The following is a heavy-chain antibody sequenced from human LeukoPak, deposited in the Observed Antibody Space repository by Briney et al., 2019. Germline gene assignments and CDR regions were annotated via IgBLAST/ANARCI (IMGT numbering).Heavy chain of an antibody. CDR3: ARARYYYGSGSPIGY. Sequence: GGSLRLSCAASGFTFSSYEMNWVRQAPGKGLEWVSYISSSGSTIYYADSVKGRFTISRDNSKNTLYLQMNSLRAEDTAVYYCARARYYYGSGSPIGYWGQGTLVTVSS. D-gene: IGHD3-10*01. CDR2: ISSSGSTI. V-gene: IGHV3-48*03. J-gene: IGHJ4*02. CDR1: GFTFSSYE.